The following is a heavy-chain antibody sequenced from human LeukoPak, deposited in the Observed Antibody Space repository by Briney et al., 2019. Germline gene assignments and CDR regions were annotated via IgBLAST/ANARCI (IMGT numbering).Heavy chain of an antibody. CDR1: GYSISSGYY. CDR3: ASGRTDRIAVAGVFDY. J-gene: IGHJ4*02. CDR2: IYHSGST. Sequence: SETLSLTCAVSGYSISSGYYWGWIRQPPGKGLEWIGSIYHSGSTYYNPSLKSRVTISVDTSKNQFSLKLSSVTAADTAVYYCASGRTDRIAVAGVFDYWGQGTLVTVSS. V-gene: IGHV4-38-2*01. D-gene: IGHD6-19*01.